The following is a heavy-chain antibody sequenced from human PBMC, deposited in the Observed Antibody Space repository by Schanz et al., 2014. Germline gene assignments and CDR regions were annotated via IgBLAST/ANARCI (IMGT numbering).Heavy chain of an antibody. CDR1: GFTFSTYY. J-gene: IGHJ3*01. V-gene: IGHV3-21*01. Sequence: EVQLVESGGDLVQPGGSLRLSCAASGFTFSTYYMNWVRQAPGKGLEWVSSISSSSSYISYADSVKGRFTISRDNAKTSLYLQINSVRAEDTAVYFCARVYEIALSSPRHDAFDVWGQGTVVTVSS. CDR3: ARVYEIALSSPRHDAFDV. D-gene: IGHD3-16*01. CDR2: ISSSSSYI.